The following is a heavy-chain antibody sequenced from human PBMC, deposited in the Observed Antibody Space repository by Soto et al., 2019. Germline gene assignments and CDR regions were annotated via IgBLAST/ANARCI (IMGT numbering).Heavy chain of an antibody. CDR2: IYYSGST. V-gene: IGHV4-59*08. CDR3: ARLGLYYDILTGYPYYFDY. CDR1: GGSISSYY. J-gene: IGHJ4*02. D-gene: IGHD3-9*01. Sequence: QVQLQESGPGLVKPSETLSLTCTVSGGSISSYYWSWIRQPPGKGLEWIGYIYYSGSTNYNPSLKSRVTISVDTSKNQFSLKLSSVTAADTAVYYCARLGLYYDILTGYPYYFDYWGQGTLVTVSS.